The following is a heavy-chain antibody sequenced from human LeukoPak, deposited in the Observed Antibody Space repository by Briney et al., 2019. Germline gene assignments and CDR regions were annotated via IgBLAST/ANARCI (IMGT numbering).Heavy chain of an antibody. D-gene: IGHD5-12*01. CDR2: IYYSGST. J-gene: IGHJ6*03. Sequence: SETLSLTCTVSGGSISSYYWSWIRQPPGKGLEWIGYIYYSGSTNYNPSLKSRVTISVDTSKNQFSLKLSSVTAADTAVYYCAGVRGHDRGYYYYYMDVWGKGTTVTVSS. CDR1: GGSISSYY. CDR3: AGVRGHDRGYYYYYMDV. V-gene: IGHV4-59*12.